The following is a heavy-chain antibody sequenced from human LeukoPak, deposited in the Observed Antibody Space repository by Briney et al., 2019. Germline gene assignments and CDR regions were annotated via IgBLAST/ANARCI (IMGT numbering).Heavy chain of an antibody. J-gene: IGHJ4*02. CDR2: INHSGST. CDR1: GGSFSGYY. Sequence: SETLSLTCAVYGGSFSGYYWSWIRQPPGKGLEWIGEINHSGSTNYNPSLKGRVTISVDTSKNQFSLKLSSVTAADTAVYYCARGLRDYYGSGSYYYFDYWGQGTLVTVSS. CDR3: ARGLRDYYGSGSYYYFDY. D-gene: IGHD3-10*01. V-gene: IGHV4-34*01.